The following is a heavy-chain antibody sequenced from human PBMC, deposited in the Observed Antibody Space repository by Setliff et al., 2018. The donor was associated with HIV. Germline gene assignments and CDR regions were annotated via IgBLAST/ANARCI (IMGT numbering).Heavy chain of an antibody. D-gene: IGHD3-3*01. V-gene: IGHV4-34*01. CDR2: INHDRTT. CDR1: GGSFSGYY. CDR3: ARGSRQLTIFGVVFKTNYYFMDV. J-gene: IGHJ6*03. Sequence: PSETLSLTCAVYGGSFSGYYWSWIRQLPGKGLEWIGEINHDRTTNYNPSLKSRVTISVDTSKNQFSLTLNSVTAADTAVYYCARGSRQLTIFGVVFKTNYYFMDVWGKGTAVTV.